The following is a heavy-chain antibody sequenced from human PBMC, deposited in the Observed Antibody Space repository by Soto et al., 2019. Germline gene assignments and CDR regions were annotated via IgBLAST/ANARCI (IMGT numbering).Heavy chain of an antibody. CDR3: ARDGHPWFGKLQNWFDP. CDR2: ISSSSSTI. V-gene: IGHV3-48*01. Sequence: EVQLVESGGGLVQPGGSLRLSCAASGFTFSSYSMNWVRQAPGKGLEWVSYISSSSSTIYYADSVKGRFTISRDNAKNSLYLQMNSLRAEDTAVYYCARDGHPWFGKLQNWFDPWGQGTLVTVSS. D-gene: IGHD3-10*01. J-gene: IGHJ5*02. CDR1: GFTFSSYS.